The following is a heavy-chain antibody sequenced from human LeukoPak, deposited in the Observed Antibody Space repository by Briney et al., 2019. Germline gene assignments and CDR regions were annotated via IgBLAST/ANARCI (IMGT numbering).Heavy chain of an antibody. J-gene: IGHJ6*02. V-gene: IGHV4-59*01. CDR3: AGRYYDTGMDV. CDR2: IYYSGST. Sequence: PSETLSLTCTVSGGSISSYYWSWIRQPPGKGLEWIGYIYYSGSTNYNPSLKSRVTISVDTSKNQFSLKLSSVTAADTAVYYCAGRYYDTGMDVWGQGTTVTVSS. CDR1: GGSISSYY.